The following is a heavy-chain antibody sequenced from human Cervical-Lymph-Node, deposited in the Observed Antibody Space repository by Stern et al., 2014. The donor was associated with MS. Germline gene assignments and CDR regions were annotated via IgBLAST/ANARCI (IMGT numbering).Heavy chain of an antibody. J-gene: IGHJ4*02. V-gene: IGHV3-30*18. CDR1: GFTFSTYG. CDR2: RSHDGSKK. Sequence: VQLVQAGGGVVQPGRSLRLSCAGSGFTFSTYGMHWVRQAPGKVLEWVALRSHDGSKKYYVDSVKGRFTISRDNSKNTMYVHMNSLRDEDTAVYYCAKDRGSGWSLDYWGQGTLVIVSS. D-gene: IGHD6-19*01. CDR3: AKDRGSGWSLDY.